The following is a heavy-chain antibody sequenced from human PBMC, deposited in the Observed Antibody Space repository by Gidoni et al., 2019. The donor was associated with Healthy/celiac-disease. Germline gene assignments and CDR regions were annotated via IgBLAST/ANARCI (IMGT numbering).Heavy chain of an antibody. CDR1: GFTLSSYS. D-gene: IGHD1-26*01. V-gene: IGHV3-48*02. J-gene: IGHJ3*02. Sequence: EVQLVESGGGLVQPGGSLRLYWAASGFTLSSYSMNGVRQAPGKGLEWVSYISSSSSTIYYADSVKGRFTISRDNAKNSLYLQMNSLRDEDTAVYYCARARFEWEPPGGSAFDIWGQGTMVTVSS. CDR2: ISSSSSTI. CDR3: ARARFEWEPPGGSAFDI.